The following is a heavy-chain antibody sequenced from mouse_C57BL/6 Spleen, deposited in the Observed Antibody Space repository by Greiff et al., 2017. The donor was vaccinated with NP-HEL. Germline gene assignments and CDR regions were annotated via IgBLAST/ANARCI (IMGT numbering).Heavy chain of an antibody. V-gene: IGHV14-4*01. CDR2: IDRENGDT. J-gene: IGHJ4*01. CDR1: GFNIKDDY. Sequence: EVQLQESGAELVRPGASVKLSCTASGFNIKDDYMHWVKQRPEPGLEWIGWIDRENGDTEYASKFQGKATITADTSSNTAYLQLSSLTSEDTAVYYFTRPIYYGNYDAMDYWGQGTSVTVSS. D-gene: IGHD2-1*01. CDR3: TRPIYYGNYDAMDY.